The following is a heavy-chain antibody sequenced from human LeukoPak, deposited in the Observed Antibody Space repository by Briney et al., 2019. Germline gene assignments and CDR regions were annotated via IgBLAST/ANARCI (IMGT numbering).Heavy chain of an antibody. CDR2: ISSGSTYI. CDR3: ARDLGRSGYYTIDAFDI. CDR1: GFTFSSFE. Sequence: GGSLRLSCAASGFTFSSFEMNWVRQAPGKGLEWVSSISSGSTYIYYADSVKGRFTISRDNAKNSLYLQMNSLRAEDTAVYDCARDLGRSGYYTIDAFDIWGQGTMVTISS. V-gene: IGHV3-21*01. D-gene: IGHD3-22*01. J-gene: IGHJ3*02.